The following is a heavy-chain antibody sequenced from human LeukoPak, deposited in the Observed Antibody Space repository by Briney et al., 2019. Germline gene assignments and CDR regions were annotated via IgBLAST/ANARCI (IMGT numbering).Heavy chain of an antibody. V-gene: IGHV1-2*02. CDR3: ARDWVFLDIVATISRSPPLGWFDP. CDR1: GYTFTGYY. CDR2: INPNSGGT. J-gene: IGHJ5*02. Sequence: ASVKVSCKGSGYTFTGYYMHGVRQAPGQGLEWMGWINPNSGGTNYAQKFQGRVTMTRDTSISTAYMELSRLRSDDTAVYYCARDWVFLDIVATISRSPPLGWFDPWGQGTLVTLSS. D-gene: IGHD5-12*01.